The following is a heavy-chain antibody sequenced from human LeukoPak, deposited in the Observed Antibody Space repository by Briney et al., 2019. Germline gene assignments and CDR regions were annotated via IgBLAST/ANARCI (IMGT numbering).Heavy chain of an antibody. D-gene: IGHD3-3*01. CDR2: INPNSGGT. CDR3: ARTYYDFWSGYYPFDY. CDR1: GYTFTGYY. J-gene: IGHJ4*02. Sequence: ASVNVSCKASGYTFTGYYMHWVRQAPGQGLEWMGWINPNSGGTNYAQKIQDRGTMTRETSISTAYMELSRLRSDDTAVYYCARTYYDFWSGYYPFDYWGQGTLVTVSS. V-gene: IGHV1-2*02.